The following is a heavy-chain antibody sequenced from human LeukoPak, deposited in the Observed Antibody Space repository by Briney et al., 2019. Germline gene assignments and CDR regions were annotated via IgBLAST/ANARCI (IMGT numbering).Heavy chain of an antibody. CDR2: ISDGSRDK. V-gene: IGHV3-23*01. J-gene: IGHJ4*02. D-gene: IGHD5-12*01. CDR3: TTRLRNHFDY. CDR1: GFTFSSFT. Sequence: GGSLRLSCATSGFTFSSFTMNWVRQAPGKGLEWVSTISDGSRDKHYAGSVKGRFTISRDDSPNIVYLQMDSLRAEDTALYYCTTRLRNHFDYWGQGTQVTV.